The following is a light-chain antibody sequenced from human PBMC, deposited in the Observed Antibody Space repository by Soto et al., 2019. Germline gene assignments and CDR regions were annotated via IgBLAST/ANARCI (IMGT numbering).Light chain of an antibody. J-gene: IGKJ4*01. Sequence: EIVMTQSPATLSVSPGERATLSCRASQTVNNNLAWYQQKPGQAHRLLIYGASARATGIPARFSGSGSGTEFTLTISRLQSEDFAVYYCQQYNNWPLTFGGGTKVEIK. CDR2: GAS. CDR3: QQYNNWPLT. V-gene: IGKV3-15*01. CDR1: QTVNNN.